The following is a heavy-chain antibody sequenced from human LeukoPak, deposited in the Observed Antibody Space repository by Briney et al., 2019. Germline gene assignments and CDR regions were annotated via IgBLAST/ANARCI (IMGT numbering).Heavy chain of an antibody. J-gene: IGHJ4*02. D-gene: IGHD5-18*01. CDR2: INSDGSST. V-gene: IGHV3-74*01. CDR3: ARTVDTAMVR. CDR1: GFTFSSYW. Sequence: GGSLRLACAAAGFTFSSYWMHWVRQAPGKGLVWVSRINSDGSSTSYADSVKGRFTISRDNAKNTLYLQMNSLRAEDTGVYYCARTVDTAMVRWGQGTLVTVSS.